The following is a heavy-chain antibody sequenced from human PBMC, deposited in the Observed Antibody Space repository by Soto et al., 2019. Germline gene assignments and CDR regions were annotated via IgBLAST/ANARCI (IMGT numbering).Heavy chain of an antibody. CDR1: GYSITNVNW. D-gene: IGHD2-2*01. Sequence: QVQLQESGPGLVKPSDTLSLTCAVSGYSITNVNWWAWIRRPPGKGLEWIGYIFHSGTTHYNPSLKSRVTMSVDTSKNQFSLKVDSLTAEDTAVYYCARSPYADALDIWGQGTMVTVSS. CDR2: IFHSGTT. CDR3: ARSPYADALDI. V-gene: IGHV4-28*01. J-gene: IGHJ3*02.